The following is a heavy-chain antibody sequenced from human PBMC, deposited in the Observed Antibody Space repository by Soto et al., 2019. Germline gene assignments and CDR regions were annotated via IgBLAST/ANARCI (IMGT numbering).Heavy chain of an antibody. Sequence: GSLRLSCAASGFTFSSYWMHWVRQAPGKGLVWVSRINSDGSSTSYADSVKGRFTISRDNAKNTLYLQMNSLRAEDTAVYYCARPSYGDYEDFDYWGQGTLVTVSS. V-gene: IGHV3-74*01. CDR1: GFTFSSYW. CDR2: INSDGSST. CDR3: ARPSYGDYEDFDY. D-gene: IGHD4-17*01. J-gene: IGHJ4*02.